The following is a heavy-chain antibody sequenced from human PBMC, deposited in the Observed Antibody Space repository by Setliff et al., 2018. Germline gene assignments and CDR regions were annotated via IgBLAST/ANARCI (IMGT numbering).Heavy chain of an antibody. CDR2: IKQDGSEK. Sequence: PGGSLRLSCAASGFTFSSYWMSWVRQAPGKGLEWVANIKQDGSEKYYVDSVKGRFTISRDNAKNSLYLQMNSLRAEDTAVYYCARESVAATYNWFDPWGQGTLVTVSS. V-gene: IGHV3-7*01. J-gene: IGHJ5*02. CDR3: ARESVAATYNWFDP. CDR1: GFTFSSYW. D-gene: IGHD2-15*01.